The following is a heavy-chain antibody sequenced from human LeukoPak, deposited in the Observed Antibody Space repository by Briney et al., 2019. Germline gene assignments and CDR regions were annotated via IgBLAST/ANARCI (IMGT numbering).Heavy chain of an antibody. CDR3: ARDTAMAYYEESYFDP. Sequence: ASVKVSCKASGYTFTSYGISWVRQAPGQGLECMGWISAYNGNTNYAQKFQDRLTMTTDKSTSTAYMELRSLRSDGMAVYYCARDTAMAYYEESYFDPWGQGTLVTVSS. CDR1: GYTFTSYG. V-gene: IGHV1-18*03. J-gene: IGHJ5*02. D-gene: IGHD5-18*01. CDR2: ISAYNGNT.